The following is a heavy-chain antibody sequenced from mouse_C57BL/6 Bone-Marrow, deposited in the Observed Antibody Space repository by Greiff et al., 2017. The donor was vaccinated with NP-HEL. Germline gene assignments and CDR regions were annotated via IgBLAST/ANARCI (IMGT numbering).Heavy chain of an antibody. CDR3: ARIYYGNSLRFAY. J-gene: IGHJ3*01. CDR1: GFTFSSYT. V-gene: IGHV5-9*01. CDR2: ISGGGGNT. Sequence: DVKLVESGGGLVKPGGSLKLSCAASGFTFSSYTMSWVRQTPEKRLEWVATISGGGGNTYYPDSVKGRFTISRDNAKNTLYLQMSSLRSEDTALYYCARIYYGNSLRFAYWGQGTLVTVSA. D-gene: IGHD2-1*01.